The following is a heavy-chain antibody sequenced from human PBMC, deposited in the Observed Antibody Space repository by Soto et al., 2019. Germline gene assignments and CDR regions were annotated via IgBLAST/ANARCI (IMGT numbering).Heavy chain of an antibody. CDR3: ARVRSYDSSGYYIPDAFDI. D-gene: IGHD3-22*01. Sequence: ASVKVSCKASGYTFTSYGISWVRQAPGQGLEWMGWISAYNGNTNYAQKLQGRVTMTTDTSTSTAYMELRSLRSDDTAVYYCARVRSYDSSGYYIPDAFDIWGQGTMVTVSS. V-gene: IGHV1-18*01. CDR2: ISAYNGNT. J-gene: IGHJ3*02. CDR1: GYTFTSYG.